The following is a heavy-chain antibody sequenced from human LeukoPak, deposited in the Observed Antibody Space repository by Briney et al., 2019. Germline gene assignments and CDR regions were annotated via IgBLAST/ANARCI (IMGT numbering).Heavy chain of an antibody. CDR2: ISPFNGKT. Sequence: ASVKVSCTGSGYTFINQAISWVRQAPGQGLEWMGWISPFNGKTDYAQTFQGRLTMTTDASTSTAHMELRSLRSADTAIYYCALGGSGSYCESWGKGTLVAVSS. D-gene: IGHD3-10*01. CDR1: GYTFINQA. J-gene: IGHJ4*02. CDR3: ALGGSGSYCES. V-gene: IGHV1-18*01.